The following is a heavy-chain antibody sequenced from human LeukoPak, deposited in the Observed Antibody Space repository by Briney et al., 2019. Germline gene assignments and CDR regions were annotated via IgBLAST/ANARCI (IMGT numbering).Heavy chain of an antibody. Sequence: GASLKVSCKASGYTFTSYGISWVRQAPGHGLEWRGWISAYNGNTNYSQKLQGRVTMSTDTSTSTAYMELRSLITDDTAVYYCVTYVDTTIGTFYIWGQGTPGTVSS. J-gene: IGHJ4*02. CDR2: ISAYNGNT. CDR3: VTYVDTTIGTFYI. CDR1: GYTFTSYG. V-gene: IGHV1-18*01. D-gene: IGHD5-18*01.